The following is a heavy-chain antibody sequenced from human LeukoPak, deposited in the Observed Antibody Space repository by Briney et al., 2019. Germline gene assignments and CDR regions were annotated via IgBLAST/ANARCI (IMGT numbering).Heavy chain of an antibody. V-gene: IGHV4-34*01. Sequence: SETLSLTCAVYGGSFSGYYWSWIRQPPGKGLEWIGEINHSGSTNYNPSLKSRVTMSVDRSKNQFSLKLSSVTAADTAVYYCARVSTATGTYWFDPWGQGTLVTVSS. CDR3: ARVSTATGTYWFDP. CDR1: GGSFSGYY. CDR2: INHSGST. D-gene: IGHD1-14*01. J-gene: IGHJ5*02.